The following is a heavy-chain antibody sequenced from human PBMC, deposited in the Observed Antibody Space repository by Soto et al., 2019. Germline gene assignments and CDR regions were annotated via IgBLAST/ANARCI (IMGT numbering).Heavy chain of an antibody. CDR1: GYTFTSYA. J-gene: IGHJ5*02. D-gene: IGHD2-15*01. Sequence: ASVKVSCKASGYTFTSYAMHWVRQAPGQRLEWMGWINAGNGNTKYSQKFQGRVTITRDTSASTAYMELSSLRSEDTAVYYCAXGRGGYCSGGSCWSFDPWGQGTLVTVSS. V-gene: IGHV1-3*01. CDR3: AXGRGGYCSGGSCWSFDP. CDR2: INAGNGNT.